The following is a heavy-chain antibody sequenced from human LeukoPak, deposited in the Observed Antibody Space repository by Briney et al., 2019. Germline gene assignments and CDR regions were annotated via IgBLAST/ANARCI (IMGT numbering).Heavy chain of an antibody. D-gene: IGHD5-18*01. Sequence: PSETLSLTCTVSGGSISSYYWSWIRQPAGKGLEWIGRIYTSGSTNYNPSLKSRVTMSVDTSKNQFSLNLSSVTAADTAVYYCARGYSYGFSYYYGMDVWGQGTTVTVSS. CDR3: ARGYSYGFSYYYGMDV. V-gene: IGHV4-4*07. CDR1: GGSISSYY. J-gene: IGHJ6*02. CDR2: IYTSGST.